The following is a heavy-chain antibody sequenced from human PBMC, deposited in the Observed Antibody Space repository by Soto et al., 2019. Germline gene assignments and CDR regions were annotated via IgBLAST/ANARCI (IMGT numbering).Heavy chain of an antibody. CDR2: IYYSGST. Sequence: SETLSLTCTVSGGSISSSSYYWGWIRQPPGKGLEWIGSIYYSGSTYYNPSLKSRVTISVDTSKNQFSLKLSSVTAADTAVYYCARHFRVLRFLEWLEKPDAFDIWGQGTMVTVSS. D-gene: IGHD3-3*01. CDR1: GGSISSSSYY. J-gene: IGHJ3*02. V-gene: IGHV4-39*01. CDR3: ARHFRVLRFLEWLEKPDAFDI.